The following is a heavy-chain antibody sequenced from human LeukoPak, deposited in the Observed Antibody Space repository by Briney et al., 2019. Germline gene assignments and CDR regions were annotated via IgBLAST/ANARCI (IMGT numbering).Heavy chain of an antibody. CDR3: AREFVRYDSSGYHYYYYGMDV. V-gene: IGHV3-21*01. Sequence: PGGSLRLSCAASGFTFSSYSMNWVRQAPGKGLEWVSSISSSSSYIYYADSVKGRFTISRDNAKNSLYLQMNSLRAEDTAVYYCAREFVRYDSSGYHYYYYGMDVWGQGTTVTVSS. J-gene: IGHJ6*02. CDR1: GFTFSSYS. D-gene: IGHD3-22*01. CDR2: ISSSSSYI.